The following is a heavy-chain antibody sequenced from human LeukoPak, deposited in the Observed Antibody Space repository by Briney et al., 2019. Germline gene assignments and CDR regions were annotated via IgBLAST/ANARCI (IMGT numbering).Heavy chain of an antibody. CDR1: GGSISSNNYY. J-gene: IGHJ4*02. V-gene: IGHV4-39*01. CDR2: IYYSGST. Sequence: SETLSLTCTVSGGSISSNNYYWGWFRQPPGKGLEGIGSIYYSGSTYDNPSLKSRVTISVDTSTKQASLKLTSVTAADTAVYYCARGERVYYYDSSGYYHFWGQGALVTVSS. D-gene: IGHD3-22*01. CDR3: ARGERVYYYDSSGYYHF.